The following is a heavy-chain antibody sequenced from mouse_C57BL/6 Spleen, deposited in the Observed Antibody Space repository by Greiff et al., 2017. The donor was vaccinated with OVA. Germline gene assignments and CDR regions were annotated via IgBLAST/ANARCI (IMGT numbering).Heavy chain of an antibody. CDR2: IYPGDGDT. J-gene: IGHJ3*01. Sequence: VQLQQSGPELVKPGASVKISCKASGYAFSSSWMNWVKQRPGKGLEWIGRIYPGDGDTNYNGKFKGKATLTADKSSSTAYMQLSSLTSEDSAVYFCARDYYGNSFAYWGQGTLVTVSA. V-gene: IGHV1-82*01. D-gene: IGHD2-1*01. CDR1: GYAFSSSW. CDR3: ARDYYGNSFAY.